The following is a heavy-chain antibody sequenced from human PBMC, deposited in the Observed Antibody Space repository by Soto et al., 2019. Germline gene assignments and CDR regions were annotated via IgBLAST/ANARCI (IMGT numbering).Heavy chain of an antibody. J-gene: IGHJ6*02. D-gene: IGHD3-10*01. V-gene: IGHV3-66*01. CDR1: GFTVSSNY. Sequence: EVQLVESGGGLVQPGGSLRLSCAASGFTVSSNYMSWVRQAPGKGLEWVSFIHSGGGTYYPDSVKGRFTISRDNSKNTLYLQMKSLRAEDTAVYYCARGFGWVDVWGQGTTVTVSS. CDR3: ARGFGWVDV. CDR2: IHSGGGT.